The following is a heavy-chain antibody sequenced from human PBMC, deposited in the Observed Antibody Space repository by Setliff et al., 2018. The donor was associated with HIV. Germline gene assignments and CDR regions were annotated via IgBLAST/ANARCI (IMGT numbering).Heavy chain of an antibody. Sequence: GASVKVSCKASGYTFTSYGISWVRQAPGQGLEWMGWISAYNGNTNYAQKLQGRVTMTTDTSTSTAYMELRSLRSDDTAVYYCARDDGGYNYAEALDVWGQGTMVTVSS. CDR2: ISAYNGNT. D-gene: IGHD3-16*01. CDR1: GYTFTSYG. J-gene: IGHJ3*01. CDR3: ARDDGGYNYAEALDV. V-gene: IGHV1-18*01.